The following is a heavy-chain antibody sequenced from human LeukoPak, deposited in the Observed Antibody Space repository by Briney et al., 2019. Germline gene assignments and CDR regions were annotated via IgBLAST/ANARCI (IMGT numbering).Heavy chain of an antibody. J-gene: IGHJ6*04. CDR3: ARGSGAALYYYYGMDV. V-gene: IGHV4-30-4*01. Sequence: SETLSLTCTVSGGSISSGDYYWSWIRQPPGKGLEWIGYIYYSGSTYYNPSLKSRLTISVDTSKNHFSLKLSSVTAAGTAVYYCARGSGAALYYYYGMDVWGKGTTVTVSS. CDR2: IYYSGST. D-gene: IGHD1-26*01. CDR1: GGSISSGDYY.